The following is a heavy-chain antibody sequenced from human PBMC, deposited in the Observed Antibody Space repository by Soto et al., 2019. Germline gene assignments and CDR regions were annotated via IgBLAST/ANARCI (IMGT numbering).Heavy chain of an antibody. Sequence: GASVKVSCKASVYTFTSYGISWVRQAPGQGLEWMGWISAYNGNTNYAQKLQGRVTMTTDTSTSTAYMELRSLRSDDTAVYYCARHVTGWWELPYGMDVWGQGTTVTVSS. CDR1: VYTFTSYG. CDR3: ARHVTGWWELPYGMDV. D-gene: IGHD1-26*01. J-gene: IGHJ6*02. V-gene: IGHV1-18*01. CDR2: ISAYNGNT.